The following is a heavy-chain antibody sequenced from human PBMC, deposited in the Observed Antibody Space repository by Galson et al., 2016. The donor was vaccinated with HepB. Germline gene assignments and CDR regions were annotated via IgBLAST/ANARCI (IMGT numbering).Heavy chain of an antibody. CDR2: IAPGDPDT. J-gene: IGHJ5*01. D-gene: IGHD5-24*01. CDR3: ARRGGDGRDVLVDHFDS. Sequence: QSGAEVKKSGEPLTISCKASGFYFTLYWIAWVRRTPGRGLEWMGAIAPGDPDTIYGPSFQGQVTMSADKSTNTVYLQWSSLKASDTAIYYCARRGGDGRDVLVDHFDSWGQGTLVTVSS. V-gene: IGHV5-51*01. CDR1: GFYFTLYW.